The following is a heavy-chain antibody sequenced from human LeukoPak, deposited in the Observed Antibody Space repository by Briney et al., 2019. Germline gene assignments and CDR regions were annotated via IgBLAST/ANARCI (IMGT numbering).Heavy chain of an antibody. CDR3: ARGSSAGASLRRDY. CDR1: GFTFSSYS. V-gene: IGHV3-7*01. Sequence: PGGSLSLSCAASGFTFSSYSMSWVRQAPGKGLEWVANIKQDGSEENFVDSVKGRFTISRDNAKKSLYLQMNSLRAEDTAVYYCARGSSAGASLRRDYWGQGTLVTVSS. J-gene: IGHJ4*02. D-gene: IGHD1-26*01. CDR2: IKQDGSEE.